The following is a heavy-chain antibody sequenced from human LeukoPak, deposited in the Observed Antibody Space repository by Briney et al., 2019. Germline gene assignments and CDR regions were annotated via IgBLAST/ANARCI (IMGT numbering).Heavy chain of an antibody. V-gene: IGHV5-51*01. CDR2: VYPGDSDT. J-gene: IGHJ4*02. D-gene: IGHD3-3*01. Sequence: GGSLEIYCQGSWYSLNNYWIGGVGPIARKGLEGVGMVYPGDSDTRYSPSFQGQVTISADKSISTAYLQWSSLKASDTAMYYCARQTPYYDFDYWGQGTLVTVSS. CDR3: ARQTPYYDFDY. CDR1: WYSLNNYW.